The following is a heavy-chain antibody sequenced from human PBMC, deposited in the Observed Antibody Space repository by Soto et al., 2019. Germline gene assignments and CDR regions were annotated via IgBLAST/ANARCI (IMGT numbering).Heavy chain of an antibody. V-gene: IGHV3-15*07. CDR3: STEAALGYGDYGGD. D-gene: IGHD4-17*01. CDR2: VKSKFNGETT. J-gene: IGHJ4*02. CDR1: GFIVSNAW. Sequence: EVQLVEAGGDLVKPGGCLRLSCAASGFIVSNAWMNWVRQAPGKGLEWVGRVKSKFNGETTDYAAPVRGRFTISRDDSKNTLCLQMNSLQTEDRAVYCWSTEAALGYGDYGGDWGQGTLVTVSS.